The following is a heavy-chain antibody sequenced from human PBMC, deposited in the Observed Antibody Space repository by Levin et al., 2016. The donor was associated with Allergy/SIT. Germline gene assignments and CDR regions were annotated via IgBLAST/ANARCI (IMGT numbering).Heavy chain of an antibody. CDR3: ARDGYNWGFFDF. Sequence: ASVKVSCKTSGYTFSSCAISWVRQAPGQGLEWLGWISTYNGNTYFAQKYQGRVTLTTDTSTSTAYMELRSLRSDDTAVYYCARDGYNWGFFDFWGRGTLVTVSS. CDR1: GYTFSSCA. V-gene: IGHV1-18*01. J-gene: IGHJ4*02. D-gene: IGHD5-24*01. CDR2: ISTYNGNT.